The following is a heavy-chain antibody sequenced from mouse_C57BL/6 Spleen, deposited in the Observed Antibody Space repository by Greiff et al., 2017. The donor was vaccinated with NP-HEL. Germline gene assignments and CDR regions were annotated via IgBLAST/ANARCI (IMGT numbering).Heavy chain of an antibody. CDR2: IHPNSGST. CDR3: ARSLRWDGGGY. D-gene: IGHD4-1*01. Sequence: VQLQQPGAELVKPGASVKLSCKASGYTFTSYWMHWVKQRPGQGLEWIGMIHPNSGSTNYNEKFKSKATLTVDKSSSTAYMQLSSLTSEDSAVYYCARSLRWDGGGYWGQGTTLTVSS. V-gene: IGHV1-64*01. CDR1: GYTFTSYW. J-gene: IGHJ2*01.